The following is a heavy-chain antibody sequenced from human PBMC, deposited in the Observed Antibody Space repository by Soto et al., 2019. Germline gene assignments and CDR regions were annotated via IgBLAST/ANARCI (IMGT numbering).Heavy chain of an antibody. V-gene: IGHV4-34*01. D-gene: IGHD1-26*01. CDR2: INHSGST. Sequence: QVQLQQWGAGVLKPSETLSLTCAVYGGSFSAYYWSWIRQPPGKGLEWIGEINHSGSTNYNPSLKSRVTISLDTSNNQFSLKLTSVTAADTAVYYCARVRWDQPWVFDYWGQGTLVTVSS. J-gene: IGHJ4*02. CDR1: GGSFSAYY. CDR3: ARVRWDQPWVFDY.